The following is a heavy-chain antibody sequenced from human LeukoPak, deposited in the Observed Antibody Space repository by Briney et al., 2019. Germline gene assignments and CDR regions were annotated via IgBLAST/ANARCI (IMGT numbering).Heavy chain of an antibody. CDR2: INTNTGNP. V-gene: IGHV7-4-1*02. CDR1: GYTFTSYA. J-gene: IGHJ4*02. D-gene: IGHD2-2*01. CDR3: ARVDCSSTSCEKQLDY. Sequence: ASVKVSCKASGYTFTSYAMNWVRQAPGQGLEWMGWINTNTGNPTYAQGFTGRFVFSLDTSVSTAYLQISSLKAEDTAVYYCARVDCSSTSCEKQLDYWGQGTLVTVSS.